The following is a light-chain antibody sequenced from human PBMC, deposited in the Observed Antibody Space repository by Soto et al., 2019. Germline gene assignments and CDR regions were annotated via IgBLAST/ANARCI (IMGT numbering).Light chain of an antibody. J-gene: IGKJ1*01. CDR1: QTVSTSF. V-gene: IGKV3-20*01. CDR2: GAS. Sequence: EIVLTQSPGTLSLSPGERATLSCRASQTVSTSFLAWYQQKRGQAPRLLIYGASTRATGVPDRFTGSGSGTDFTLTISELEPEDFAVYYCPHYDWSLTWTFGPGTKVEVK. CDR3: PHYDWSLTWT.